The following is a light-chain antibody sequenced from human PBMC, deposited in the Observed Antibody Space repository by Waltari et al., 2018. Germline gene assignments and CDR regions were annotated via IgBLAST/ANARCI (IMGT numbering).Light chain of an antibody. CDR1: QYISTY. CDR3: QQSYDTPRT. CDR2: AAS. J-gene: IGKJ1*01. Sequence: DFQMTQSPSSLSASVGYRVTIPCRASQYISTYLNWYQQKPGKGPKLLIYAASTLQSGVPSRFSGSGSGTDFTFTISSLQLEDFATYYCQQSYDTPRTFGQGTKVEVK. V-gene: IGKV1-39*01.